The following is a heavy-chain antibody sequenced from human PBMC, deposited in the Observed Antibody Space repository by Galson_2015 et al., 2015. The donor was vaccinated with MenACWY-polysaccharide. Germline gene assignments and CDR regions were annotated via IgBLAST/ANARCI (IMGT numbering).Heavy chain of an antibody. V-gene: IGHV3-48*03. D-gene: IGHD3-9*01. CDR1: RFTFSNYE. Sequence: SLRLSCAASRFTFSNYEMNWVRQAPGKGLEWVSYISSSGNTIYYADSVKGRFTISRDNAKNSLYLQMNSLRVEDTAVYYCARENADDIFDIWGQGTMVTVSS. J-gene: IGHJ3*02. CDR3: ARENADDIFDI. CDR2: ISSSGNTI.